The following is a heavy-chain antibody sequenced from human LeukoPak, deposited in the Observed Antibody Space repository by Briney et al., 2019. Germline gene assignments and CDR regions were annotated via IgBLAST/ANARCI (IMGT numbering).Heavy chain of an antibody. J-gene: IGHJ1*01. CDR1: GFTFSSYW. Sequence: GGSLRLSCAASGFTFSSYWMSWVRQAPGKGLEWVANIKQDGSEKYYVDSVKGRFTISRDNAKNSLYLQMNSLRAEDTAVYYCAKVAYDCYDARYFQHWGQGTLVTVSS. CDR3: AKVAYDCYDARYFQH. D-gene: IGHD2-21*01. V-gene: IGHV3-7*01. CDR2: IKQDGSEK.